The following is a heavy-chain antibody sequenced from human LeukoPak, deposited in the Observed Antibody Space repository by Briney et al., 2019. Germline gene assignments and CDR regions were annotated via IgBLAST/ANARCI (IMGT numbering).Heavy chain of an antibody. V-gene: IGHV4-38-2*02. J-gene: IGHJ3*02. CDR1: GGSISSGYY. Sequence: SQTLSLTCTVSGGSISSGYYWGWIRQPPGKGLEWIGSIYHSGSTYYNPSLKSRVTISVDTSKKQFSLKLSSVTAADTAVYYCARGMGYCSGGSCYNDAFDIWGQGTMVTVSS. CDR3: ARGMGYCSGGSCYNDAFDI. CDR2: IYHSGST. D-gene: IGHD2-15*01.